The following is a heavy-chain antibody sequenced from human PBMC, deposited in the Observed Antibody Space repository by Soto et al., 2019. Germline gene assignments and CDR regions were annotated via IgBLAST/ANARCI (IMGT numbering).Heavy chain of an antibody. V-gene: IGHV1-18*01. J-gene: IGHJ6*02. CDR2: ISAYNGNT. Sequence: ASVKVSCKASGYTFTSYGISWVRQAPGQGLEWMGWISAYNGNTNYAQKLQGRVTMTTDTSTSTAYMELRSLRSDDTAVYYCASTTTAGYSYGYYYGMDVWGQGTTVTVSS. CDR3: ASTTTAGYSYGYYYGMDV. CDR1: GYTFTSYG. D-gene: IGHD5-18*01.